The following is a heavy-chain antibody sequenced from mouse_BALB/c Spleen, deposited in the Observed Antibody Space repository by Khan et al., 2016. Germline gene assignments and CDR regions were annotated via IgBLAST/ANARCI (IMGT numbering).Heavy chain of an antibody. D-gene: IGHD1-1*01. Sequence: EVKLEVSGGGLVQPGGSMKLSCVASGFTFSNYWMNWVRQSPEKGLEWVAEIRLKSNNYATHNAVSVKGTFTITKDDYKSCVYLQKKHLRAEDTGIYCCTWGSYYCSLYAMDYWGQGTSVTVSS. CDR1: GFTFSNYW. J-gene: IGHJ4*01. CDR3: TWGSYYCSLYAMDY. V-gene: IGHV6-6*02. CDR2: IRLKSNNYAT.